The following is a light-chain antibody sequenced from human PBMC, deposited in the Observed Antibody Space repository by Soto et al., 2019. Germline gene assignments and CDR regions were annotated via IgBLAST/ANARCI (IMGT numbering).Light chain of an antibody. CDR3: CSYAGSYTLV. CDR2: DVT. CDR1: SSDVGGYNY. V-gene: IGLV2-11*01. J-gene: IGLJ2*01. Sequence: QSALTQPRSVSGSPGQSVTISCTGTSSDVGGYNYVSWYQHHPGKAPKLMIYDVTKRPSGVPYRFSGSKSGNTASLTISGLQAEDESDYYCCSYAGSYTLVFGGGTKLTVL.